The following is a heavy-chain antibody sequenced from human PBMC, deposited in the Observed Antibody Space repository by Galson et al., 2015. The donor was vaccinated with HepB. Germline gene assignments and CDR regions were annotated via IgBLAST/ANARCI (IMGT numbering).Heavy chain of an antibody. J-gene: IGHJ6*03. CDR3: ARVPYSGSYSRYYYMDV. V-gene: IGHV3-21*01. CDR1: GFTFSSYS. CDR2: ISSSSSYI. Sequence: SLRLSCAASGFTFSSYSMNWVRQAPGKGLEWVSSISSSSSYIYYADSVKGRFTISRDNAKNSLYLQMNSLRAEDTAVYYCARVPYSGSYSRYYYMDVWGKGTTVTVSS. D-gene: IGHD1-26*01.